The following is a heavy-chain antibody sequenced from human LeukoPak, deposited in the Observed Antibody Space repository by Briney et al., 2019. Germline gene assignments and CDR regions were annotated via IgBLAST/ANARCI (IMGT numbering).Heavy chain of an antibody. J-gene: IGHJ1*01. Sequence: ASVKVSCKASGYTFTSYGISWVRQAPGQGLEWMGWISAHNGNTNYAQKLQGRVTMTTDTSTSTAYMELRSLRSDDTAVYYCVSTPGYSSSWYTYFQHWGQGTLVTVSS. CDR1: GYTFTSYG. CDR2: ISAHNGNT. CDR3: VSTPGYSSSWYTYFQH. D-gene: IGHD6-13*01. V-gene: IGHV1-18*01.